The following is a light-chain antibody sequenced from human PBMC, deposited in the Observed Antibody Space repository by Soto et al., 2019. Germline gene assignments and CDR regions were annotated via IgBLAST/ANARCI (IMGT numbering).Light chain of an antibody. V-gene: IGKV1-5*01. J-gene: IGKJ5*01. CDR2: DAS. Sequence: DIQMTQSPSTLSASVGDRVTITCRASQSISSWLAWYQQKPGKAPKLLIYDASSLESGVPSSFSGSGSGTEFTLTISSLQPDDFASYSCQQYNDYPSTFGQGTRLEIK. CDR3: QQYNDYPST. CDR1: QSISSW.